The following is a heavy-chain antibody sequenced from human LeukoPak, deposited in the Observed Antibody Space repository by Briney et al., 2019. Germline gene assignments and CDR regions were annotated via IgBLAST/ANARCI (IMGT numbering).Heavy chain of an antibody. Sequence: ASVKVSCKASGYTFTSYAMHWVRQAPGQRLEWMGWINAGNGNTKYSQEFQGRVTITRDTSASTAYMELSSLRSEDMAVYYCARETANWNYVRCFDYWGQGTLVTVSS. CDR2: INAGNGNT. D-gene: IGHD1-7*01. J-gene: IGHJ4*02. V-gene: IGHV1-3*03. CDR1: GYTFTSYA. CDR3: ARETANWNYVRCFDY.